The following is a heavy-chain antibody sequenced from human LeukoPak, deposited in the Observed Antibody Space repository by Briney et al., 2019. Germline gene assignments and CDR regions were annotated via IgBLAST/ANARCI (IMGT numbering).Heavy chain of an antibody. D-gene: IGHD6-13*01. CDR2: ISSSGSTI. V-gene: IGHV3-48*04. CDR1: GFTFSSYS. Sequence: PGGSLRLSCAASGFTFSSYSMNWVRQAPGKGLEWVSSISSSGSTIYYADSVKGRFTISRDNAKNSLYLQMNSLRAEDTAVYYCARWIAAAGTDFLRGGQGTLVTVSS. CDR3: ARWIAAAGTDFLR. J-gene: IGHJ4*02.